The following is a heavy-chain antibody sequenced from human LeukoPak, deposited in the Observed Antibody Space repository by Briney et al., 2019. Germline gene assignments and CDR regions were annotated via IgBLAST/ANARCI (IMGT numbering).Heavy chain of an antibody. Sequence: GGSLRLSCAASGFTFSSYAMSWVRQAPGKGLEWVSAISGSGGSTYYADSVKGRFTISRDNSKNTLYLQMNSLRDEDTAVYYCAKVPYYDFWSGPDYWGQGTLVTVSS. V-gene: IGHV3-23*01. J-gene: IGHJ4*02. CDR1: GFTFSSYA. D-gene: IGHD3-3*01. CDR3: AKVPYYDFWSGPDY. CDR2: ISGSGGST.